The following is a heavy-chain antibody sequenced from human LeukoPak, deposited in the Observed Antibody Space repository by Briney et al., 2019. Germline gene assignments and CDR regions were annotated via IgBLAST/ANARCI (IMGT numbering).Heavy chain of an antibody. D-gene: IGHD3-22*01. Sequence: SETLSLTCAVYGGSFSDYYWSWIRQTPGKGLEWIGEINHSGSTYYNPSLKSRVTISVDTSKNQFSLKLSSVTAADTAVYYCARLRGTMIVVGGYYFDYWGQGTLVTVSS. J-gene: IGHJ4*02. V-gene: IGHV4-34*01. CDR2: INHSGST. CDR1: GGSFSDYY. CDR3: ARLRGTMIVVGGYYFDY.